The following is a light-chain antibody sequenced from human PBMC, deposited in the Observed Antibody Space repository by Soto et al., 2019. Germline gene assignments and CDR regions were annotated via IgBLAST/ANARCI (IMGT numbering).Light chain of an antibody. CDR2: GAS. J-gene: IGKJ4*01. CDR3: QQYNNCPPRT. Sequence: EIVMTQSPATLSVSPAERATLSCMSSQSSSTNLAWYQKKPGQAPRLLIYGASTRATGIPARFSGSGSWSDFTLTISSLQSEDLAVYYYQQYNNCPPRTVGGGTNVEIK. CDR1: QSSSTN. V-gene: IGKV3-15*01.